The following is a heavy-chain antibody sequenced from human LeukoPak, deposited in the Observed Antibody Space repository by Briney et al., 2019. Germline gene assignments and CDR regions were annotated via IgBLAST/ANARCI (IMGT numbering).Heavy chain of an antibody. D-gene: IGHD7-27*01. CDR3: AKTGDKSNWYFDL. CDR1: GYSFTSYW. V-gene: IGHV5-51*01. CDR2: IYPGVSDT. J-gene: IGHJ2*01. Sequence: GESLKISCKGSGYSFTSYWIGWVRQMPGKGLEWMGIIYPGVSDTRYSPSFQGQVTISADKSISTAYLQWSSLKASDTAMYYCAKTGDKSNWYFDLWGRGTLVTVSS.